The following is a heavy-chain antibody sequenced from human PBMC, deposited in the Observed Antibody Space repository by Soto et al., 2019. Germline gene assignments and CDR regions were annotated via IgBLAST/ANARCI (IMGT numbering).Heavy chain of an antibody. CDR2: ISSTTNYI. CDR1: GFTFTRYS. J-gene: IGHJ4*02. Sequence: GGSPRLSCAASGFTFTRYSMNWVRQAPGKGLEWVSSISSTTNYIYYADSMKGRFTVSRDNAKNSVYLEMNSLSAEDTAVYYCARESEDLTSNFDYWGQGTLVTVYS. CDR3: ARESEDLTSNFDY. V-gene: IGHV3-21*01.